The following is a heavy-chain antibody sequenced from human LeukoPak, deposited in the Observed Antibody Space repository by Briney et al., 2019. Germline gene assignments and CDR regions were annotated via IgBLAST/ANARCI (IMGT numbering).Heavy chain of an antibody. J-gene: IGHJ6*03. CDR3: ARGGGRKFCGGGAYYYMDV. CDR2: IYYSGST. V-gene: IGHV4-39*07. Sequence: SGTLSLTCTVSGGSISSSSYYWGWLPPPPGTGLEWVSTIYYSGSTYYNPSLKSRVTISVYTSKNQFSLKLSSVTAADTAVYYCARGGGRKFCGGGAYYYMDVWGKGTTVAVSS. CDR1: GGSISSSSYY. D-gene: IGHD3-16*01.